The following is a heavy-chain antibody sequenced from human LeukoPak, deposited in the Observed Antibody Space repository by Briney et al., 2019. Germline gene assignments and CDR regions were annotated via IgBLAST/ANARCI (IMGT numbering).Heavy chain of an antibody. CDR2: ISGSGGST. CDR1: GFTFSSYA. D-gene: IGHD1-14*01. J-gene: IGHJ4*02. CDR3: ARDYGSRGLDY. V-gene: IGHV3-23*01. Sequence: PGGSLRLSCAASGFTFSSYAMSWVRQAPGKGLEWVSAISGSGGSTYYADSVKGRFTISRDNAKNSLYLQMNSLRAEDTAVYYCARDYGSRGLDYWGQGTLVTVSS.